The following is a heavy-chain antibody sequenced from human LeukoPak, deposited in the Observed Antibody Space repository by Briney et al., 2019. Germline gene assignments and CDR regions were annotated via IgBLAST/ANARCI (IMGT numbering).Heavy chain of an antibody. CDR1: GFTFSSYG. V-gene: IGHV3-30*19. CDR2: ISYDGSQI. D-gene: IGHD6-6*01. J-gene: IGHJ4*02. Sequence: PGRSLRLSCAASGFTFSSYGMHWVRQAPGKGLEWVGYISYDGSQISYTESVKGRFTLSRDNSKSTSYLQMNTLRTADTAIYFCAKDLGGSSFVLDYWGQGNLVTVSS. CDR3: AKDLGGSSFVLDY.